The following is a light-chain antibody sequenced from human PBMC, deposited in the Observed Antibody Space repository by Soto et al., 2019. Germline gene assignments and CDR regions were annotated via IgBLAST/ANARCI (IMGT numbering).Light chain of an antibody. CDR3: QQYNNWPRT. CDR1: QSVSSD. V-gene: IGKV3-15*01. Sequence: EIVMTQSPVTLSVSPGERATLSCRASQSVSSDLAWYHQKPGQAPRLLIYGASTRATGIPARFSGSGSGTEFTLTINSLQSEDFAVYYCQQYNNWPRTVGQGTKVDSK. CDR2: GAS. J-gene: IGKJ1*01.